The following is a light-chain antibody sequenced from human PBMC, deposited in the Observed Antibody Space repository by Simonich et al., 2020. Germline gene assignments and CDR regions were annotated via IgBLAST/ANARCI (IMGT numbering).Light chain of an antibody. CDR1: NIGSKI. CDR3: QVWDSSSDHVV. Sequence: SYVLTQPPSVSVAPGKTARITCWGNNIGSKIVHWYQQKPGQAPVMVVYDDSDRPSGIPERFSGSNAGNTATLTISRVEAGDEADYYCQVWDSSSDHVVFGGGTKLTVL. CDR2: DDS. J-gene: IGLJ2*01. V-gene: IGLV3-21*03.